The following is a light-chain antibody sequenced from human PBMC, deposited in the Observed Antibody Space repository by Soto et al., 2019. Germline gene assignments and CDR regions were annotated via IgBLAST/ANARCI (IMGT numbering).Light chain of an antibody. J-gene: IGLJ1*01. CDR1: ISNIGDNS. V-gene: IGLV1-51*01. CDR3: GAWDRSLSVYV. Sequence: QSVLTQPPSVSAAPRQEVTISCSGSISNIGDNSVSWYQQLPGTAPKLLLYDSNKRPSGIPARFSGSKSGTSATLGITGLQTGDEADYYCGAWDRSLSVYVFGSGTKLTVL. CDR2: DSN.